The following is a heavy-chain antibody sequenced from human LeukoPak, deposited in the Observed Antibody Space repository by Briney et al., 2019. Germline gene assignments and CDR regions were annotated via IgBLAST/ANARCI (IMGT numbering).Heavy chain of an antibody. Sequence: GGSLRLSCAASGFTFRSFAFHWVRRAPDKGLEWVAVIAYDGSVAYVADALKGRFTISRDDSKSALYLQMNSLRPADTAVYYCARDMLKGAPDYLDHWGQGTLVTVSS. D-gene: IGHD3-10*02. CDR3: ARDMLKGAPDYLDH. CDR2: IAYDGSVA. CDR1: GFTFRSFA. J-gene: IGHJ4*02. V-gene: IGHV3-30*04.